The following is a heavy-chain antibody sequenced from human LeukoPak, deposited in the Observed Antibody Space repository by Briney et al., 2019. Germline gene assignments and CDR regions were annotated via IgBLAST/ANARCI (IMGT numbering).Heavy chain of an antibody. CDR2: ISSSGSTK. J-gene: IGHJ6*02. CDR3: ASAPRADYYYGMHV. CDR1: GFTFSDYY. V-gene: IGHV3-11*01. Sequence: GCLRLSCAASGFTFSDYYMIWMPRPPGKGLEGVSYISSSGSTKYYADPVKGRFTISRDNPKNSLYLKMNSLRAEDTAVYYCASAPRADYYYGMHVWGQGTTVTVSS.